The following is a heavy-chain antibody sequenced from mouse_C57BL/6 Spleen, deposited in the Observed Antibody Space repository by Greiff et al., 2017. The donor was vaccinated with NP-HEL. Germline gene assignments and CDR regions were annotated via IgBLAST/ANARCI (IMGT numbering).Heavy chain of an antibody. J-gene: IGHJ4*01. Sequence: QVQLKESGAELVRPGTSVKVSCKASGYAFTNYLIEWVKQRPGQGLEWIGVINPGSGGTNYNEKFKGKATLTADKSSSTAYMQLSSLTSEDSAVYFCARDGSSLYYAMDYWGQGTSVTVSS. CDR3: ARDGSSLYYAMDY. D-gene: IGHD1-1*01. CDR1: GYAFTNYL. CDR2: INPGSGGT. V-gene: IGHV1-54*01.